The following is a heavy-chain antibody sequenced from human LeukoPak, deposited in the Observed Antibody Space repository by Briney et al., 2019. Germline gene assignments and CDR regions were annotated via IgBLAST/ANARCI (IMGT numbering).Heavy chain of an antibody. CDR1: GFTFNDYA. CDR2: VSGRDDST. Sequence: QPGGSLRLSCAASGFTFNDYAMSWVRQAPGKGLEWVSAVSGRDDSTYYADSVKGRFTISRDTSKNTLYLQMNSLRAEDTAVYYCAKWGDYDILTGYYDSDYWGQGTLVTVSS. CDR3: AKWGDYDILTGYYDSDY. V-gene: IGHV3-23*01. J-gene: IGHJ4*02. D-gene: IGHD3-9*01.